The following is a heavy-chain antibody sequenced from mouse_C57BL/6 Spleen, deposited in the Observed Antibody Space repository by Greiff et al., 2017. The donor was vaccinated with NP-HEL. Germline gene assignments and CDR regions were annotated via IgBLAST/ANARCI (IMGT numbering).Heavy chain of an antibody. V-gene: IGHV14-4*01. Sequence: VQLKESGAELVRPGASVKLSCTASGFNIKDDYMHWVKQRPEQGLEWIGWIDPENGDTEYASKFQGKATITADTSSNTAYLQLSSLTSEDTAVYYCTSYDGYYLYYFDYWGQGTTLTVSS. D-gene: IGHD2-3*01. J-gene: IGHJ2*01. CDR1: GFNIKDDY. CDR2: IDPENGDT. CDR3: TSYDGYYLYYFDY.